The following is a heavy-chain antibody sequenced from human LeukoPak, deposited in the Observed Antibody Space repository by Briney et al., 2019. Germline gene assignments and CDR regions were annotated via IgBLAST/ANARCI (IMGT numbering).Heavy chain of an antibody. J-gene: IGHJ4*02. V-gene: IGHV4-34*01. CDR2: INHSGST. CDR3: ATLKR. Sequence: SETLSLTGAVYGGSFSGYYWSWIRQPPGKGLEWIGEINHSGSTNYNPSLKSRVTISVDTSKNQFSLKLSSVTAADTAVYYCATLKRWGQGTLVIVSS. CDR1: GGSFSGYY.